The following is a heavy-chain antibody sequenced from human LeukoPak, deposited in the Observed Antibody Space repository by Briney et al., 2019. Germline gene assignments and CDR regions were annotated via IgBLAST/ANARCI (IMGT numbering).Heavy chain of an antibody. V-gene: IGHV4-4*07. CDR3: TRDTEWLHTVAFDI. D-gene: IGHD6-19*01. Sequence: PSETLSLTCTVSGGSISSYYWSWIRQPAGKGLEWIGRIYTSGSTNYNPSLKSRVTMSVDTSKNQFSLKLSSVTAADTAVYYCTRDTEWLHTVAFDIWGQGTMVTVSS. CDR1: GGSISSYY. CDR2: IYTSGST. J-gene: IGHJ3*02.